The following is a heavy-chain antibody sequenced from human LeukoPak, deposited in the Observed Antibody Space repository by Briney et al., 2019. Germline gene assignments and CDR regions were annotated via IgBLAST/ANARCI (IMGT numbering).Heavy chain of an antibody. CDR1: GFTLSSYA. J-gene: IGHJ4*02. V-gene: IGHV3-23*01. CDR3: AKGPQVGSGYHPDY. D-gene: IGHD3-22*01. CDR2: ISGSGGST. Sequence: GGSLRLSCAASGFTLSSYAMSWVRQAPGKGLEWVSAISGSGGSTYYADSVKGRFNISRDNSKNTLYVQMNSLRVEDTAVYYCAKGPQVGSGYHPDYWGQGTLVTVSS.